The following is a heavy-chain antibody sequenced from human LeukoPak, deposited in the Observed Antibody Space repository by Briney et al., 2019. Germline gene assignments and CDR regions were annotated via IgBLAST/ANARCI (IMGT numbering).Heavy chain of an antibody. CDR2: INPNSGGT. CDR1: GYTFTGYY. Sequence: ASVKVSCTASGYTFTGYYMHWVRQAPGQGLEWMGWINPNSGGTNYAQKFQGRVTMTRDTSISTAYMELSRLRSDDTAVYYCARASGDILTGYSSYFDYWGQGTLVTVSS. CDR3: ARASGDILTGYSSYFDY. J-gene: IGHJ4*02. D-gene: IGHD3-9*01. V-gene: IGHV1-2*02.